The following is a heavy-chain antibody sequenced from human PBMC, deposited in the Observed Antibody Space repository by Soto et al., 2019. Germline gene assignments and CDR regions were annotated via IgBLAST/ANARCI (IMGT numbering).Heavy chain of an antibody. V-gene: IGHV4-61*01. D-gene: IGHD3-22*01. CDR1: GTSVTSYSYY. CDR2: VFTSENT. CDR3: TIARITMIADY. Sequence: QVQLQESGPGLVKPSETLSLTCNVSGTSVTSYSYYWNWIRQTPGKGLEWIGYVFTSENTKYNPSLKGRASISVDASKNQFSLTMTSVTAADTAVYYCTIARITMIADYWGPGTLVTVSS. J-gene: IGHJ4*02.